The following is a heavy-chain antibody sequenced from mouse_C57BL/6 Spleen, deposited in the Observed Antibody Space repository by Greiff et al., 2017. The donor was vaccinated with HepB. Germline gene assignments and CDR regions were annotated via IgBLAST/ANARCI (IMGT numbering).Heavy chain of an antibody. CDR3: AGWVYFDY. V-gene: IGHV1-26*01. CDR2: INPNNGGT. J-gene: IGHJ2*01. CDR1: GYTFTDYY. D-gene: IGHD3-3*01. Sequence: VQLQQSGPELVKPGASVKISCKASGYTFTDYYMNWVKQSHGKSLEWIGDINPNNGGTSYNQKFKGKATLTVDKSSSTAYMELRSLTSEDSAVYYCAGWVYFDYWGQGTTLTVSS.